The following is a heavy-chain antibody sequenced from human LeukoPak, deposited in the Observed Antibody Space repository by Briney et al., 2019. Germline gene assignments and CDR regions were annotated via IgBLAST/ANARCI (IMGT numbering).Heavy chain of an antibody. CDR3: AKDKSIAVAGTSDYFDN. CDR2: LSYDGSHK. Sequence: GGSLRLSCEASGFTFSGFGMHWVRQAPGKGLEWVAVLSYDGSHKYYAESVKGRFTISRDNSKNTLFMQMNSLRPEDTAVYYCAKDKSIAVAGTSDYFDNWGQGTLVTVSS. V-gene: IGHV3-30*18. CDR1: GFTFSGFG. D-gene: IGHD6-19*01. J-gene: IGHJ4*02.